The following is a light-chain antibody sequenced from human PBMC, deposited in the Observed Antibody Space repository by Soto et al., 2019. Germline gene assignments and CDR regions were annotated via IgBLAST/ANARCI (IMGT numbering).Light chain of an antibody. CDR1: SSDVGRYNY. V-gene: IGLV2-14*01. Sequence: QSALTQPASVSGSPGQSITISCTGTSSDVGRYNYVSWYQQYLGKAPKLMIYEISNRPSGVSIRFSGSKSGNTASLTISGLQAEDEADYYCTSYTSSNTYVFGGGTKVTVL. CDR2: EIS. CDR3: TSYTSSNTYV. J-gene: IGLJ1*01.